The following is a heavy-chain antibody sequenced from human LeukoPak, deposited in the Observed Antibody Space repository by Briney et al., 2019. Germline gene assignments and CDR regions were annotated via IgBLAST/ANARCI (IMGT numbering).Heavy chain of an antibody. D-gene: IGHD6-19*01. J-gene: IGHJ4*02. V-gene: IGHV4-39*01. CDR3: ASYTYSSGWYLNV. CDR1: GGSISSSSYY. Sequence: PSETLSLTCTVSGGSISSSSYYWGWIRQPPGKGLEWIGSIYYSGSTYYNPSLKSRVTISVDTSKNQFSLKLSSVTAADTAVYYCASYTYSSGWYLNVWGQGTLVTVSS. CDR2: IYYSGST.